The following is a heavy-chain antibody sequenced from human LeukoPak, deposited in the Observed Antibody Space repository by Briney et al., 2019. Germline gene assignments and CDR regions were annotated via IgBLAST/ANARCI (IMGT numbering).Heavy chain of an antibody. J-gene: IGHJ5*02. D-gene: IGHD5-18*01. V-gene: IGHV3-23*01. Sequence: GRSLRLSCAASGFTFSSYAMHWVRQAPGKGLEWVSAISESGDGTFYSDSAKGRLTISRDNSKNTLYLQMNSLRADDTAVYYCAKGGYTYAYGSWGQGTLVTVSS. CDR1: GFTFSSYA. CDR2: ISESGDGT. CDR3: AKGGYTYAYGS.